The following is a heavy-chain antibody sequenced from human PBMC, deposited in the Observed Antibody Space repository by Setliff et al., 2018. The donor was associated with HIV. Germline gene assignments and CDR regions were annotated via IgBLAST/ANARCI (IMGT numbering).Heavy chain of an antibody. CDR2: IYPGDSDT. CDR1: GYTFKNYW. J-gene: IGHJ4*02. V-gene: IGHV5-51*01. CDR3: ARCLMVRGVMMGFDY. Sequence: GESLKISCKGSGYTFKNYWIGWVRQMPGKGLEWMGIIYPGDSDTRYSPSFQGQVTISADKSISSAYLQWSSLKASDTAMYYCARCLMVRGVMMGFDYWGQGTLVTVSS. D-gene: IGHD3-10*01.